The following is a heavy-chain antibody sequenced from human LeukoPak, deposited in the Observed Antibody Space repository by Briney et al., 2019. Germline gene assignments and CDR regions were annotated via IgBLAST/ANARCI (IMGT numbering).Heavy chain of an antibody. V-gene: IGHV1-18*01. Sequence: ASVKVSCTASGYSVTSYGINWVRQAPGHGLEWMGWISTYNGKTHYAQKFQGRVTLTRDTSTSTAYMALRSLRSDDTALYYCAIAEVGLTVVSVALTYFQHWGQGTLVIVSS. D-gene: IGHD5/OR15-5a*01. CDR3: AIAEVGLTVVSVALTYFQH. J-gene: IGHJ1*01. CDR2: ISTYNGKT. CDR1: GYSVTSYG.